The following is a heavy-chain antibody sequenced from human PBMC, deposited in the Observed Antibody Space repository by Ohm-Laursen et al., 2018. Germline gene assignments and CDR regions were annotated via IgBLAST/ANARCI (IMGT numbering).Heavy chain of an antibody. CDR2: ITSSSTTI. J-gene: IGHJ4*02. CDR1: GFSFSSYS. CDR3: AKAMYYYDSSGYFPCADY. D-gene: IGHD3-22*01. V-gene: IGHV3-48*01. Sequence: GSLRLSCTASGFSFSSYSINWVRQAPGKGLEWVSYITSSSTTIYYADSVQGRFTISRDNAKNSLYLQMNSLRAEDTAVYYCAKAMYYYDSSGYFPCADYWGQGTLVTVSS.